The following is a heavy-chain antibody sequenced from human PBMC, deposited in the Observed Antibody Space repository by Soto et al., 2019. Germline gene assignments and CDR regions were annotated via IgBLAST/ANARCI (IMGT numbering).Heavy chain of an antibody. CDR3: GRDCSGGSCYPGMDV. J-gene: IGHJ6*02. Sequence: SLTGAATGVTHNCWDLASVSQAHCERPEWVVSISSSGYIFPTDSVRGRFTISSDNAKNSVYLRTKSLRAEDTPVYFCGRDCSGGSCYPGMDVWGQGTTVTVSS. CDR2: ISSSGYI. CDR1: GVTHNCWD. D-gene: IGHD2-15*01. V-gene: IGHV3-21*01.